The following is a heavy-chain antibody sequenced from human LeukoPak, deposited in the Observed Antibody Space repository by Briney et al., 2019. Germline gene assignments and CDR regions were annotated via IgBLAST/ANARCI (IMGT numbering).Heavy chain of an antibody. V-gene: IGHV3-30*02. CDR2: IRYDGTKK. CDR3: AKREQWLGVGAFDI. D-gene: IGHD6-19*01. CDR1: GFTFSTFG. J-gene: IGHJ3*02. Sequence: PGGSLRLSCEASGFTFSTFGMHWVRQSPGKGLEWVTFIRYDGTKKYYADSVKGRFTISRDNSKNTLYLQMNSLRAEDTAVYYCAKREQWLGVGAFDIWGQGTMVTVSP.